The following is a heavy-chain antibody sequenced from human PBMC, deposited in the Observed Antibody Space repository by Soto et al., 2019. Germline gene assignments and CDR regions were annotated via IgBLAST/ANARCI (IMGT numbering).Heavy chain of an antibody. J-gene: IGHJ1*01. Sequence: ASVKVSCKASGGTFSSYAISWVRQAPGQGLEWMGGIIPIFGTANYAQKFQGRVTITADESTSTAYMELSSLRSEDTAVYYCASCIMITCGGVIDQPTAEYFQHWGQGTLVTVSS. V-gene: IGHV1-69*13. CDR1: GGTFSSYA. CDR3: ASCIMITCGGVIDQPTAEYFQH. CDR2: IIPIFGTA. D-gene: IGHD3-16*02.